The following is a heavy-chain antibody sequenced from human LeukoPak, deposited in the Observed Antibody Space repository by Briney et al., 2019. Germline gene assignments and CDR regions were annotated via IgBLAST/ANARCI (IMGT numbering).Heavy chain of an antibody. Sequence: PGGSLRLSCAASGFTFSSYSMNWVRQAPGKGLEWVSYISSSSSTIYYADSVKGRFTISRGNAKNSLYLQMNSLRAEDTAVYYCAREWFGEQIDYWGQGTLVTVSS. CDR3: AREWFGEQIDY. CDR2: ISSSSSTI. V-gene: IGHV3-48*01. CDR1: GFTFSSYS. J-gene: IGHJ4*02. D-gene: IGHD3-10*01.